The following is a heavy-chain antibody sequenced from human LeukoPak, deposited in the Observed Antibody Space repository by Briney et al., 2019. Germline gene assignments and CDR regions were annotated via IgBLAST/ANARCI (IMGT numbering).Heavy chain of an antibody. CDR2: AYYRSKWYY. Sequence: SQTLSLTCDISGDSVSNYSAAWNWIRQSPSRGLEWLGRAYYRSKWYYDYAVSVKSRITINPDTSKNQFSLQLTSVTPEDTAVYYCARDKRGSAAAGILDYWGQGTLVTVSS. V-gene: IGHV6-1*01. CDR3: ARDKRGSAAAGILDY. CDR1: GDSVSNYSAA. D-gene: IGHD3-10*01. J-gene: IGHJ4*02.